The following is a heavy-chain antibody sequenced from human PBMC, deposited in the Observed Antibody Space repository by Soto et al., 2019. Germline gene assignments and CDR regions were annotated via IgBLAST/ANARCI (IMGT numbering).Heavy chain of an antibody. CDR2: IYYSGST. J-gene: IGHJ4*02. V-gene: IGHV4-59*01. CDR1: GGSISSYY. Sequence: PSETLSLTCTVSGGSISSYYWSWIRQPPGKGLEWIGYIYYSGSTNYNPSLKSRVTISVDTSKNQFSLKLSSVTAADTAVYYCARAVKLNYGDYVKPNYYFDYWGQGTLVTVS. CDR3: ARAVKLNYGDYVKPNYYFDY. D-gene: IGHD4-17*01.